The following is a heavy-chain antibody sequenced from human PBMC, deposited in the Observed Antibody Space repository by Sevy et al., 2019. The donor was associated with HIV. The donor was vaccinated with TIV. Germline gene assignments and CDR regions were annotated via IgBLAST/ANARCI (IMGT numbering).Heavy chain of an antibody. D-gene: IGHD1-1*01. CDR1: GFSFSDYY. CDR3: VRERNTYGQGYFDY. V-gene: IGHV3-11*06. Sequence: GGSLRLSCAVSGFSFSDYYMSWIRQAPGKGLEWVSDISSRSTYIKYADSVKGRFTISRDNAKNSLSLQMNSLRADDTAVYYCVRERNTYGQGYFDYWGQGTLVTVSS. J-gene: IGHJ4*02. CDR2: ISSRSTYI.